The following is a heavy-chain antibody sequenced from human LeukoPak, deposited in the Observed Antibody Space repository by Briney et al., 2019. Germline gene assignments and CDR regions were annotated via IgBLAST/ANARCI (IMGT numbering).Heavy chain of an antibody. CDR2: INPNSGGT. Sequence: ASVKVSCKASGYTFTGYYMHWVRQAPGQGLEWMGWINPNSGGTNYAQKFQGRVTMTRDTSISTAYMELSRLRSDDTAAYYCAREYIVVVPAALDYWGQGTLVTVSS. D-gene: IGHD2-2*01. V-gene: IGHV1-2*02. CDR1: GYTFTGYY. CDR3: AREYIVVVPAALDY. J-gene: IGHJ4*02.